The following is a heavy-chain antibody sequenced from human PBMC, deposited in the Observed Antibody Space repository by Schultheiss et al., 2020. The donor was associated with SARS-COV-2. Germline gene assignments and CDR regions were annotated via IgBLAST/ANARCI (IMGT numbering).Heavy chain of an antibody. J-gene: IGHJ2*01. CDR2: ISPNSGGT. Sequence: ASVKVSCKASGFTGYYMHWVRQAPGQGLEWIGWISPNSGGTHYAQRFQGRVTMTRDTSISAAYMELTRLSSDDTAIYYCARGDTAMVNWYFDLWGRGTLVTVSS. CDR1: GFTGYY. V-gene: IGHV1-2*02. CDR3: ARGDTAMVNWYFDL. D-gene: IGHD5-18*01.